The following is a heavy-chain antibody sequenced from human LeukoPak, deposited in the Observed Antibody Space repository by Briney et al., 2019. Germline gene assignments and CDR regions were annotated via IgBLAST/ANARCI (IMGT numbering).Heavy chain of an antibody. CDR2: ITSDGRST. J-gene: IGHJ3*02. CDR3: TRDWTARSNAFDI. D-gene: IGHD3/OR15-3a*01. V-gene: IGHV3-74*01. CDR1: GFTFSSHY. Sequence: GGSLRLSCAASGFTFSSHYMHSVSQAPGKGLVWVSRITSDGRSTNYADSVKCRFTISRDNAKNTLFLQMNSLRAEDTAVYYCTRDWTARSNAFDIWGQGTMVTVSS.